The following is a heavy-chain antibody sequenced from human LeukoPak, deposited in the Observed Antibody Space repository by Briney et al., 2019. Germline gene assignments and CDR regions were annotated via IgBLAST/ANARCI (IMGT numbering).Heavy chain of an antibody. D-gene: IGHD5-24*01. J-gene: IGHJ4*02. CDR2: ISYDGSNK. CDR1: GFTFSSYA. Sequence: GGSLRLSCAASGFTFSSYAMHWVRQAPGKGLEWVAVISYDGSNKYYADSVKGRFTISRDNSKNTLYLQMNSLRAEDTAVYYCARGWGMATITPDYWGQRTLVTVSS. CDR3: ARGWGMATITPDY. V-gene: IGHV3-30*04.